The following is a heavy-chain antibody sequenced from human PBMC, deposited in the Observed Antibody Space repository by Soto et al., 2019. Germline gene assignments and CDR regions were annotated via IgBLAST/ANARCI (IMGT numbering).Heavy chain of an antibody. CDR2: ISGSGGST. Sequence: HPGGSLRLSCSASGFTFSSYAMSWVRQAQGKGLEWVSAISGSGGSTYYADSVKGRFTISRDNSKITLYLQMNSLRAEDTAVYYCSRRDGYNYFNYWGQGTLVTVPS. V-gene: IGHV3-23*01. CDR1: GFTFSSYA. J-gene: IGHJ4*02. CDR3: SRRDGYNYFNY. D-gene: IGHD5-12*01.